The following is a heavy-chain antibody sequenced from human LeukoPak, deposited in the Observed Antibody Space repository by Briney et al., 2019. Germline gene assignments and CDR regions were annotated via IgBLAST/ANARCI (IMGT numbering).Heavy chain of an antibody. D-gene: IGHD6-13*01. CDR2: IKQDGSEK. Sequence: GGSLRLSCAASGFTFSHYWMTWVRQAPGKGLEWVANIKQDGSEKYYVDSVKGRFTISRDNAKNSLCLQMNSLRAEDTAVYFCASYRYSGSCYIYWGQGTLVTVSS. J-gene: IGHJ4*02. CDR1: GFTFSHYW. V-gene: IGHV3-7*01. CDR3: ASYRYSGSCYIY.